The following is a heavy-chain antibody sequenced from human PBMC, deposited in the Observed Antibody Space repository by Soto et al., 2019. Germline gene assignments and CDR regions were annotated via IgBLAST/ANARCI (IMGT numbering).Heavy chain of an antibody. J-gene: IGHJ4*02. V-gene: IGHV4-4*07. Sequence: QVQLQESGPGLVKPSETLSITCNVSGDSMTKYYWSWIRQPAGKGLEWIGRVYTSGSTNYNPSLKSRVTMSIDTSNNHFSLSLKSVTAADTAVYYCARTIGAAYYFDFWGQGALVTVSS. CDR3: ARTIGAAYYFDF. CDR2: VYTSGST. D-gene: IGHD6-13*01. CDR1: GDSMTKYY.